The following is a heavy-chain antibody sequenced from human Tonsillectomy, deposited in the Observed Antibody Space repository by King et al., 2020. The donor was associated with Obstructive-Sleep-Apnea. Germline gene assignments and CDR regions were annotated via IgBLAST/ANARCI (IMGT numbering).Heavy chain of an antibody. CDR1: GYSFTDYW. CDR3: ARQHHHFRGYYRTFDY. J-gene: IGHJ4*02. D-gene: IGHD2/OR15-2a*01. V-gene: IGHV5-51*01. Sequence: VQLVESGAEVKKPGESLTISCTGSGYSFTDYWIGWVRQMPGKGLEWMGIIYPGDSGTRYSPSFQGQVTISADKSITTAYLQWGSLKASDTAMYYCARQHHHFRGYYRTFDYWGQGTLVTVSS. CDR2: IYPGDSGT.